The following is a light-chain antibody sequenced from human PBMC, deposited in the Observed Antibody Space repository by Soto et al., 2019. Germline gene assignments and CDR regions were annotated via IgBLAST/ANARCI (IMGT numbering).Light chain of an antibody. Sequence: DIVMTQSPDSLAVSLGERATINCKSSQSVLYSSNNKNYLAWYQQKPGQPPKLLIYWASTRESGVPDRFSGSGSGTGFTLTISSLQAEDVAVYYCQQYYSTPRGFTFGPGTKVDIK. CDR1: QSVLYSSNNKNY. V-gene: IGKV4-1*01. CDR3: QQYYSTPRGFT. CDR2: WAS. J-gene: IGKJ3*01.